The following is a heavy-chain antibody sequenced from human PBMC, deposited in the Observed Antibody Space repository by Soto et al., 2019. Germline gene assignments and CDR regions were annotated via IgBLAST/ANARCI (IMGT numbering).Heavy chain of an antibody. D-gene: IGHD2-2*01. CDR3: ARGDPAAGELLTLPPQRPFDY. V-gene: IGHV4-34*01. J-gene: IGHJ4*02. CDR2: INHSGST. CDR1: GGSFSGYY. Sequence: LPETLSLTCAVYGGSFSGYYWSWIRQPPGKGLEWIGEINHSGSTNYNPSLKSRVTISVDTSKNQFSLKLSSVTAADTAVYYCARGDPAAGELLTLPPQRPFDYWGQGTLVTVSS.